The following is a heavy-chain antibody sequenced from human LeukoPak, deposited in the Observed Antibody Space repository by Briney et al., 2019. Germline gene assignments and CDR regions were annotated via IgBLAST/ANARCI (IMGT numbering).Heavy chain of an antibody. CDR2: INHSGST. CDR1: GGSFSGYY. J-gene: IGHJ4*02. CDR3: ASSNTVEYCFDY. D-gene: IGHD1/OR15-1a*01. Sequence: SETLSLTCAVYGGSFSGYYWSWLRQPPGKGLEWIGEINHSGSTNYNPSLKSRVTISVDTSKNQFSLKLSSVTAADTVVYYCASSNTVEYCFDYWGQGTLVTVSS. V-gene: IGHV4-34*01.